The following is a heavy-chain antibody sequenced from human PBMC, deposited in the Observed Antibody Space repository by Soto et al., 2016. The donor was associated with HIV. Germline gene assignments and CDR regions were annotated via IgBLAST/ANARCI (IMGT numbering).Heavy chain of an antibody. CDR3: ARDPGGYSYNGVFDY. CDR1: GGTFSSYA. D-gene: IGHD5-18*01. J-gene: IGHJ4*02. V-gene: IGHV1-69*12. Sequence: VQVVQSGTEVKKPGSSVKVSCKASGGTFSSYAISWVRQAPGQGLEWMGGIIPIFGTANYAQKFQGRVTITADESTSTAYMELSSLRSEDTAVYYCARDPGGYSYNGVFDYWGQGTLVTVSS. CDR2: IIPIFGTA.